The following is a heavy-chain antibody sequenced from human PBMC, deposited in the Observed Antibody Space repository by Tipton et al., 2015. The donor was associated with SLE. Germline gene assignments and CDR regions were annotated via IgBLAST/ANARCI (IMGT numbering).Heavy chain of an antibody. Sequence: TLSLTCTVSGGSISGHYWSWIRQSSGRGLEWLGFVHFSGSTNYNPSLKSRVAMSVDTSKNQFSLRLSSVTAADTAVYYCARTSSSSGVDWFDPWGQGTLVTVSS. CDR1: GGSISGHY. J-gene: IGHJ5*02. V-gene: IGHV4-59*11. CDR3: ARTSSSSGVDWFDP. D-gene: IGHD6-6*01. CDR2: VHFSGST.